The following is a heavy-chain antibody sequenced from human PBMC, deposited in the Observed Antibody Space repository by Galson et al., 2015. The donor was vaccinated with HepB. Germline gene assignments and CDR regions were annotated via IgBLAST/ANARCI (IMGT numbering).Heavy chain of an antibody. V-gene: IGHV3-30*18. J-gene: IGHJ4*02. CDR1: GFTFSSYG. Sequence: SLRLSCAASGFTFSSYGMHWVRQAPGKGLEWVAVISYDGSNKYYADSVKGRFTISRDNSKNTLYLQMNSLRAEDTAVYYCAKYGLAGYWGQGTLVTVSS. CDR2: ISYDGSNK. CDR3: AKYGLAGY. D-gene: IGHD6-19*01.